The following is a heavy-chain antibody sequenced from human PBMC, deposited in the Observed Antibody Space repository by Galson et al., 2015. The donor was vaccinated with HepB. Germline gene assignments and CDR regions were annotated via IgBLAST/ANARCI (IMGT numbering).Heavy chain of an antibody. CDR3: ARDRSHSLDF. Sequence: SVKVSCKASGYKFTDNGISWVRQAPGQGLEWLGWIRANSGNTNFAQRLKGRVTMTRDTSTSTAYMELRRLRSDDTAVYYCARDRSHSLDFWGQGTLVTVSS. CDR1: GYKFTDNG. J-gene: IGHJ4*02. V-gene: IGHV1-18*04. CDR2: IRANSGNT. D-gene: IGHD6-6*01.